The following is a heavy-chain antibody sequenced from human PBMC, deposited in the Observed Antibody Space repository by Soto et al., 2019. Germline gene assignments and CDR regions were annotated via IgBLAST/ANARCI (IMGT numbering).Heavy chain of an antibody. D-gene: IGHD3-22*01. CDR3: ARSDYYDTSGYYYYFDS. J-gene: IGHJ4*02. Sequence: QVQLVQSGAEVKKPGSSVKVSCKASGGTFTSYTISWVQQAPGQGLEWMGRIIPILAISNYAQKFQGRVTITAXXAXGXXYMELSSLRSEDTAVYYCARSDYYDTSGYYYYFDSWGQGTLVTVSS. CDR2: IIPILAIS. CDR1: GGTFTSYT. V-gene: IGHV1-69*02.